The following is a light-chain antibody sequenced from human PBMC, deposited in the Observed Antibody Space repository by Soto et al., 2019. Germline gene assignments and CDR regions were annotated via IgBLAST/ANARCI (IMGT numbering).Light chain of an antibody. J-gene: IGKJ1*01. Sequence: IVLTQSPLSLPVTPGEPASISCRSNQSLLHADGYNSLDWYFQKPGQSPQLLIYLGSYRSSGVPDRFSGSGSGTDFTLKISRVEAEDVGVYYCMQPLQTPWTFGQGTRVEIK. CDR3: MQPLQTPWT. CDR1: QSLLHADGYNS. V-gene: IGKV2-28*01. CDR2: LGS.